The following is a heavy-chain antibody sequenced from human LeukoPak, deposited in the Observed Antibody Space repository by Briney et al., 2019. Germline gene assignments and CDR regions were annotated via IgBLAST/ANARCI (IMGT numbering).Heavy chain of an antibody. CDR2: INHSGST. D-gene: IGHD2-15*01. Sequence: PSETLSLTCAVYGGSFSGYYWSWIRQPPGKGREWIGEINHSGSTNYNPSLKSRGNIAVDTCKNQFSLKLSSVTAADTAVYYCARVRRCYCSGGSCYLRYYYGMDVWGQGTTVTVSS. J-gene: IGHJ6*02. V-gene: IGHV4-34*01. CDR3: ARVRRCYCSGGSCYLRYYYGMDV. CDR1: GGSFSGYY.